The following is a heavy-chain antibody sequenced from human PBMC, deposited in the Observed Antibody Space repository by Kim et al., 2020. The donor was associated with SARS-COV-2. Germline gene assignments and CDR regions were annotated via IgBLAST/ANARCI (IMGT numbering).Heavy chain of an antibody. J-gene: IGHJ3*01. CDR3: AKDFEAYGGNSWECSD. CDR1: GFTFDDYA. Sequence: GGSLRLSCAASGFTFDDYAMHWVRQAPGKGLEWVSGISWNSGSIGYADSVKGRFTISRDNAKNSLYLQMNSLRAEDTALYYCAKDFEAYGGNSWECSDWGQGTMVTVSS. D-gene: IGHD2-21*02. CDR2: ISWNSGSI. V-gene: IGHV3-9*01.